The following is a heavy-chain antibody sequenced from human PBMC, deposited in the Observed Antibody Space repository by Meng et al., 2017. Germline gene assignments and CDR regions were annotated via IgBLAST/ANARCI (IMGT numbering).Heavy chain of an antibody. D-gene: IGHD6-6*01. CDR1: GFTISGSA. Sequence: GESLKISCAASGFTISGSAMHWVRQASGKGLEWVGRIRSGANSDATAYAASVKGRFTISRDESKNTAYLQMNSLETEDTAVYYCSRQPSVGSSELDYWGHGTLVTVSS. J-gene: IGHJ4*01. V-gene: IGHV3-73*01. CDR2: IRSGANSDAT. CDR3: SRQPSVGSSELDY.